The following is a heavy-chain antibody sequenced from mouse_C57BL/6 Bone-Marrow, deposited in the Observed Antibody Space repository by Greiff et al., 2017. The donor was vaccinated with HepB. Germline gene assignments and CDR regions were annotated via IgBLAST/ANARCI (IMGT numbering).Heavy chain of an antibody. CDR1: GFSLTSYG. V-gene: IGHV2-2*01. CDR2: IWSGGST. D-gene: IGHD1-1*01. CDR3: ARNRGDYYGSSYLWYFDV. Sequence: QVQLKQSGPGLVQPSQSLSITCTVSGFSLTSYGVHWVRQSPGKGLEWLGVIWSGGSTDYNAAFISRLSISKDNSKSQVFFKMNSLQADDTAIYYCARNRGDYYGSSYLWYFDVWGTGTTVTVSS. J-gene: IGHJ1*03.